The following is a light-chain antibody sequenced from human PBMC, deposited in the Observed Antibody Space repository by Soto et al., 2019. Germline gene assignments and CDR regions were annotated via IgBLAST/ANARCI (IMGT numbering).Light chain of an antibody. CDR2: DAS. V-gene: IGKV3-11*01. CDR3: QQRDNWPWT. Sequence: ETVLTQSPATLSLSPGERATLSCRASQSVRSNLAWYQPKPGQAPRLLIYDASNRSTGIPGRFSGSGSGTDFTLTISNLEPEDFAVYYCQQRDNWPWTFGQGAKVEIK. CDR1: QSVRSN. J-gene: IGKJ1*01.